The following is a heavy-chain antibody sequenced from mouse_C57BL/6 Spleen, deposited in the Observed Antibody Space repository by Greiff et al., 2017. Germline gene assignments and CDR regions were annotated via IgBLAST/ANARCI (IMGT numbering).Heavy chain of an antibody. V-gene: IGHV1-62-2*01. J-gene: IGHJ3*01. CDR1: GHTFTEYT. D-gene: IGHD4-1*02. CDR2: FYPGSGSI. Sequence: QVQLKESGAELVKPGASVKLSCKASGHTFTEYTIHWVKQRSGQGLEWIGWFYPGSGSIKYNEKFKDKATLTADKSSSTVYMELSRLTSEDSAVXFCARHEERGQLGRGFAYWGQGTLVTVSA. CDR3: ARHEERGQLGRGFAY.